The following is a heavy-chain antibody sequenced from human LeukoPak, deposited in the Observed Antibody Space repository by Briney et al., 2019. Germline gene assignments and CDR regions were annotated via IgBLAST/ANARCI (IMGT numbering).Heavy chain of an antibody. CDR2: ITDSGTGT. CDR1: GFTFSSYS. V-gene: IGHV3-23*01. J-gene: IGHJ4*02. Sequence: PGGSLRLSCAASGFTFSSYSMSWVRQAPGKGLEWVSAITDSGTGTYYADSVKGRFTISRDNSKNTLYLQMNSLRVEDTATYFCARDSPVLTYWGQGTLVTVPS. CDR3: ARDSPVLTY.